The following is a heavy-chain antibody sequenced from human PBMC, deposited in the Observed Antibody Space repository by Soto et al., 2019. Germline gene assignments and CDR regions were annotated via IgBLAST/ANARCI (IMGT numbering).Heavy chain of an antibody. Sequence: PGGSLRLSCTASGFTFGDYAVSWFRQAPGKGLEWVGFIRSKAYGGTTEYAASVKGRFTISRDDSKSIAYLQMNSLKTEDTAVYYCTRVTTRGYSYGPDYWGQGTLVTVSS. J-gene: IGHJ4*02. CDR3: TRVTTRGYSYGPDY. D-gene: IGHD5-18*01. V-gene: IGHV3-49*03. CDR2: IRSKAYGGTT. CDR1: GFTFGDYA.